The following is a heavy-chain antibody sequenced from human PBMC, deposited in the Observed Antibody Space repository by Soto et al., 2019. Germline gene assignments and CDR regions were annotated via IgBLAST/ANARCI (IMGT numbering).Heavy chain of an antibody. V-gene: IGHV5-51*01. J-gene: IGHJ4*02. CDR1: GYSFTDIW. D-gene: IGHD4-17*01. Sequence: EVQLVQAGAEVKKPGESLKISGKAAGYSFTDIWIGWVRQMPGKGLEWMGVIYPGDSDTRYSPSFQGQVSISADKSIRIAYLQWSSLKASDTAMYYCVATYGDYLDYWGQGTLVTVSS. CDR2: IYPGDSDT. CDR3: VATYGDYLDY.